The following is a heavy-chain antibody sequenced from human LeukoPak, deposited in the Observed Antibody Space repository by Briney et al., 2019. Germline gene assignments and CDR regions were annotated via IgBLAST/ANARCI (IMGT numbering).Heavy chain of an antibody. CDR1: GFTFSSYM. CDR2: INSGSTYT. Sequence: GGSLRLSCAASGFTFSSYMMNWVRQAPGKGLEWVSSINSGSTYTYYTESVKGRSTVSRDNAKNSLYLQMNSLRLEDTAIYYCAWGMDVWGQGTTVTVSS. CDR3: AWGMDV. V-gene: IGHV3-21*06. J-gene: IGHJ6*02.